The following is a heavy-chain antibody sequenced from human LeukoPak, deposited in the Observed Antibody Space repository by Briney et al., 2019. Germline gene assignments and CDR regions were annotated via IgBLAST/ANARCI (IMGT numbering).Heavy chain of an antibody. CDR1: GYTFGSYD. CDR3: ARLSETAAYYYTSGYYFLGY. CDR2: MNPGSGNT. Sequence: ASVKVSCKASGYTFGSYDINWVLKATGQGLEWMGWMNPGSGNTGYAQRFQGRVTMTRDTSTNTAYMELSGLRSEDTAIYYCARLSETAAYYYTSGYYFLGYWGQGTLVTVDS. D-gene: IGHD3-22*01. J-gene: IGHJ4*02. V-gene: IGHV1-8*02.